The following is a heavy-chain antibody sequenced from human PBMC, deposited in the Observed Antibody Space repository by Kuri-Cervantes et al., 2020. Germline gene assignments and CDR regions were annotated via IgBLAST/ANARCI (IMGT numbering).Heavy chain of an antibody. CDR1: GYTFTSYG. CDR3: ASYSFYGYGMDV. J-gene: IGHJ6*02. CDR2: ISAYNGNT. V-gene: IGHV1-18*01. Sequence: ASVKVSCKASGYTFTSYGISWVRQAPGQGLEWMGWISAYNGNTKYSQKFQGRVTITRDTSASTAYMELSSLRSEDTAVYYCASYSFYGYGMDVWGQGTTVTVSS. D-gene: IGHD2-21*01.